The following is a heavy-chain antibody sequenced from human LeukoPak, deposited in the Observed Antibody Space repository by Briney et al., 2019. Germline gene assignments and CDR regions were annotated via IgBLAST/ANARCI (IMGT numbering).Heavy chain of an antibody. D-gene: IGHD3-3*01. CDR1: GGTFSSYA. Sequence: SVKASCKASGGTFSSYAISWVRQAPGQGLEWMGRIIPIFGTANYAQKFQGRVTITADESTSTAYMELSSLRSEDTAVYYCARIYNPPRNYDFWSGLLDYRGQGTLVTVSS. V-gene: IGHV1-69*13. CDR3: ARIYNPPRNYDFWSGLLDY. CDR2: IIPIFGTA. J-gene: IGHJ4*02.